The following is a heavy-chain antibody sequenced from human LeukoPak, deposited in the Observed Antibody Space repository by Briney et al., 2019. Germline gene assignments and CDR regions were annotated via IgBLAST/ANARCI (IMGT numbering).Heavy chain of an antibody. Sequence: GRSLRLSCAASGFTFSSYGMPWVRQAPGKGLEWVAVISYDGSNKYYADSVKGRFTISRDNSKNTLYLQMNSLRAEDTAVYYCASNVGMDVWGQGTTVTVSS. CDR1: GFTFSSYG. CDR2: ISYDGSNK. CDR3: ASNVGMDV. J-gene: IGHJ6*02. V-gene: IGHV3-30*03.